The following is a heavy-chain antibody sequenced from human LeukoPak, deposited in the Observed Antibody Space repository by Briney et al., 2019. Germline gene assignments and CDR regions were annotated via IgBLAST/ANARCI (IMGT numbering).Heavy chain of an antibody. V-gene: IGHV4-59*01. Sequence: SETLSLTCTVSGGSISSYYWSWIRQPPGKGLEWIGYIYYSGSTNYNPSLKSRVTISVDTSKNQFSLKLSSVTAADTAVYYCASGVFGAYYYYMDVWGKGTTVTVSS. D-gene: IGHD3-3*01. CDR2: IYYSGST. CDR1: GGSISSYY. CDR3: ASGVFGAYYYYMDV. J-gene: IGHJ6*03.